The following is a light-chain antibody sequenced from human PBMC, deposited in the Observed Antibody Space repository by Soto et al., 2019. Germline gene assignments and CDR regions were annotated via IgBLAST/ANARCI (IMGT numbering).Light chain of an antibody. V-gene: IGLV2-14*01. J-gene: IGLJ1*01. CDR3: SSYRDTHNLV. CDR1: SSGIGGDNY. Sequence: QSALTQPAAMSWSPGQSITISWTRTSSGIGGDNYVSLYKHHPGKAPKLMIYEVSNRPSAASNRFSGAKCGNTASLTISGLQAEYEADYYCSSYRDTHNLVFGIGTKVTVL. CDR2: EVS.